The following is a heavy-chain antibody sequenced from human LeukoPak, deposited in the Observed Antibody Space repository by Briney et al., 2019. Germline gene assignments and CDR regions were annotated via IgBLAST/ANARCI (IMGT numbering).Heavy chain of an antibody. Sequence: SGGSLRLSCAASGFTFSSYAMSWVHQAPGKGLEWVSAISGSGGSTYYADSVKGRFTISRDNSKNTLYLQMNSLRAEDTAVYYCANLNLPFKWAAAVDYWGQGTLVTVSS. J-gene: IGHJ4*02. D-gene: IGHD6-13*01. V-gene: IGHV3-23*01. CDR3: ANLNLPFKWAAAVDY. CDR1: GFTFSSYA. CDR2: ISGSGGST.